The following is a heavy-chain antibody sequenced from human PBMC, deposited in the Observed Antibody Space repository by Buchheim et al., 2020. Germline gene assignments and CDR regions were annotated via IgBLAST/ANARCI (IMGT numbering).Heavy chain of an antibody. Sequence: QVQLVQSGAEVKKPGASVKVSCKASGYTFTSYDINWVRQATGQGLEWMGWMNPNSGNIGYAQKFQGRVTMTRNTSISTAYMELSSLRSEDTAVYYCARALSLYCSSTSCYATYYFDYWGQGTL. CDR3: ARALSLYCSSTSCYATYYFDY. CDR2: MNPNSGNI. V-gene: IGHV1-8*01. J-gene: IGHJ4*02. CDR1: GYTFTSYD. D-gene: IGHD2-2*01.